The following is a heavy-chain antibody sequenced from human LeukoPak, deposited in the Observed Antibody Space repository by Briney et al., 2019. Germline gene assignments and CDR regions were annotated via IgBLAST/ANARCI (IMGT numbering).Heavy chain of an antibody. V-gene: IGHV4-34*01. J-gene: IGHJ4*02. CDR3: ARGLYSGSWSHGI. CDR1: GGSFSGYY. Sequence: PSETLSLTCAVYGGSFSGYYWSWIRQPPGKGLEWIGEINHSGSTNYNPSLKSRVTISVDTSKNQFSLKLSSVTAADTAVYYCARGLYSGSWSHGIWGQGTLVTVSS. D-gene: IGHD6-13*01. CDR2: INHSGST.